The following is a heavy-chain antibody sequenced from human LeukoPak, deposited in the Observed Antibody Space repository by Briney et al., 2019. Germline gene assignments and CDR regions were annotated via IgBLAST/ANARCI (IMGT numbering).Heavy chain of an antibody. Sequence: GGSLRLSCAASGFTFDDYAMHWVRQAPGKGLEWVSGISWNSGSMGYADSVKGRFTISRDNAKNSLYLQMNSLRAEDTALYYSAKDGGSGSTSGFYFDYWGQGTLVTVSS. CDR1: GFTFDDYA. CDR3: AKDGGSGSTSGFYFDY. J-gene: IGHJ4*02. V-gene: IGHV3-9*01. CDR2: ISWNSGSM. D-gene: IGHD3-10*01.